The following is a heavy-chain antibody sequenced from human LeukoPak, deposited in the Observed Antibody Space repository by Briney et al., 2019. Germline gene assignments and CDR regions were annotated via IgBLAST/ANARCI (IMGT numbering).Heavy chain of an antibody. V-gene: IGHV3-30*02. CDR2: IRYDGSNK. D-gene: IGHD2-2*02. Sequence: TGGSLRLSCAASGFAFSSYGMHWVRQAPGKGLEWVAFIRYDGSNKYYADSVKGRFTISRDNSKNTLYLQMNSLRAEDTAVYYCAKWGYCSSTSCYTSSGGENYYYYMDVWGKGTTVTVSS. CDR3: AKWGYCSSTSCYTSSGGENYYYYMDV. CDR1: GFAFSSYG. J-gene: IGHJ6*03.